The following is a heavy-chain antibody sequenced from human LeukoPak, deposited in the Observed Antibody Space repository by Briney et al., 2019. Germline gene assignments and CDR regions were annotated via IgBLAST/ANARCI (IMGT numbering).Heavy chain of an antibody. Sequence: SETLSLTCTVSGGSISSYYWSWIRQPPGKGLEWIGYIYYSGSTNYNPSLKSRVTTSVDTSKNQFSLKLSSVTAADTAVYYCARVIIDYYYYYYMDVWGKGTTVTVSS. J-gene: IGHJ6*03. CDR3: ARVIIDYYYYYYMDV. V-gene: IGHV4-59*01. CDR2: IYYSGST. D-gene: IGHD2-15*01. CDR1: GGSISSYY.